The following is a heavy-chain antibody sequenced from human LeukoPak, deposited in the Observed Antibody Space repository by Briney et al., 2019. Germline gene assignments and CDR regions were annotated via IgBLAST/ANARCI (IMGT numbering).Heavy chain of an antibody. V-gene: IGHV4-39*07. J-gene: IGHJ5*02. Sequence: SETLSLTCTVSGGSISSSSYYWGWIRQPPGKGLEWIGSIYYSGSTYYYPSLKSRATISLDTSKNQFSLKLRSVTAADTAVYYCASFPRWRAPLAMTAANWFDPWGQGTLVTVSS. CDR2: IYYSGST. CDR3: ASFPRWRAPLAMTAANWFDP. D-gene: IGHD2-21*02. CDR1: GGSISSSSYY.